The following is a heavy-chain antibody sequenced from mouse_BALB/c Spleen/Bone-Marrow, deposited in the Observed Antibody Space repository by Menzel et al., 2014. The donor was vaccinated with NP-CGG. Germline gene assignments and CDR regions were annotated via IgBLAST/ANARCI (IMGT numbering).Heavy chain of an antibody. CDR1: GYSFTDYN. J-gene: IGHJ2*01. CDR2: IDPYNGGT. CDR3: ARGGNYPYFDY. Sequence: EVQLVESGPELVKPGASVKVSCKASGYSFTDYNMYWVKQSHGKSLEWIGYIDPYNGGTSYNQKFKGKATLTVDTSSSTAFMHLNSLTSEDSAVYYCARGGNYPYFDYWGQDTTLTVSS. V-gene: IGHV1S135*01. D-gene: IGHD2-1*01.